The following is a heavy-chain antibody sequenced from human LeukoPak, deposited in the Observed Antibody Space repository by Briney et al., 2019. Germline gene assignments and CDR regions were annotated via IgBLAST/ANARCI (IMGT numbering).Heavy chain of an antibody. CDR3: ARTRAILWFGELYYYYGMDV. D-gene: IGHD3-10*01. CDR1: GFTFSSYW. Sequence: GGSLRLSCAASGFTFSSYWMHRVRQAPGKGLVWVSRINSDGSSTSYADSVKGRFTISRDNAKNTLYLQMNSLRAEDTAVYYCARTRAILWFGELYYYYGMDVWGQGTTVTVSS. CDR2: INSDGSST. J-gene: IGHJ6*02. V-gene: IGHV3-74*01.